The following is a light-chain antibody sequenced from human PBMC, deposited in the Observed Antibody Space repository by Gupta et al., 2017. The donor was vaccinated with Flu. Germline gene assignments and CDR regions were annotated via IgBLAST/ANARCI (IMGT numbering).Light chain of an antibody. J-gene: IGLJ3*02. V-gene: IGLV2-14*01. CDR2: EVS. Sequence: QSALTQPASVSGSPGQSIPISCTGTSNDVGGDNYVSWYQQHPGKAPKLMIYEVSNLPSGVSNRFSGSKSGNTASLTISGLQAEDEADYYCSSYTSSSIWVFGGGTKLTVL. CDR1: SNDVGGDNY. CDR3: SSYTSSSIWV.